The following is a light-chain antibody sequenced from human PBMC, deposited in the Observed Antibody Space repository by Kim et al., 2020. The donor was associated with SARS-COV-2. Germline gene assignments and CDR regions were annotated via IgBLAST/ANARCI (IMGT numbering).Light chain of an antibody. J-gene: IGLJ2*01. CDR2: DVT. CDR1: SSDVGGYNF. CDR3: SSYTDSDTLV. Sequence: QSALTQPASVSGSPGQSITISCTGTSSDVGGYNFVSWFQQHPGKAPKLMIYDVTKRPSGVSNRFSGSKSGNTASLTISGLQAEDEADYYCSSYTDSDTLVFGGGTKLTVL. V-gene: IGLV2-14*01.